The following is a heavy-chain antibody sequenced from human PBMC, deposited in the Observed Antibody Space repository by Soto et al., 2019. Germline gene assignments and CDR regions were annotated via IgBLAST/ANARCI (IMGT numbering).Heavy chain of an antibody. CDR3: ASGHGIQLWSEDYYYDGIDV. Sequence: QVQLVQSGAEVKKPGSSVKVSCKASGGTFSSYAISWVRQAPGQGLEWMGGIIPLFGTANYAQKFEGRVTITADESTSTAYMELSSRRSEDTAGYYCASGHGIQLWSEDYYYDGIDVWGQGTLVTVSS. V-gene: IGHV1-69*01. D-gene: IGHD5-18*01. J-gene: IGHJ6*02. CDR1: GGTFSSYA. CDR2: IIPLFGTA.